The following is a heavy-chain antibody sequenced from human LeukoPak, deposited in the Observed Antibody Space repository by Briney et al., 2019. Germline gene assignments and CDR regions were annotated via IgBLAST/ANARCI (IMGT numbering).Heavy chain of an antibody. CDR3: ARERGHYYDSSGYLN. CDR2: ISYDGSNK. Sequence: PGRSLRLSCAASGFTFSSYAMHWVRQAPGKGLEWVAVISYDGSNKYYADSVKGRFTISRDNSKTTLYLQMNSLRAEDTAVYYCARERGHYYDSSGYLNWGQGTLVTVSS. D-gene: IGHD3-22*01. V-gene: IGHV3-30*04. J-gene: IGHJ4*02. CDR1: GFTFSSYA.